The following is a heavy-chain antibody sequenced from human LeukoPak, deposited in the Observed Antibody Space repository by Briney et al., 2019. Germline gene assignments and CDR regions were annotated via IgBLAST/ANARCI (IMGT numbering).Heavy chain of an antibody. D-gene: IGHD2-2*01. CDR3: ARADYCTSSSCYPSNY. V-gene: IGHV1-18*01. Sequence: GASVKVSCKTSGYIFTNYGMTWVRQAPGQGLEWMGWISTYNGNTNYAQKVQGRVTISTDTPTTTAYMELRNLRSDDTAVYYCARADYCTSSSCYPSNYWGQGTLVTVSS. J-gene: IGHJ4*02. CDR2: ISTYNGNT. CDR1: GYIFTNYG.